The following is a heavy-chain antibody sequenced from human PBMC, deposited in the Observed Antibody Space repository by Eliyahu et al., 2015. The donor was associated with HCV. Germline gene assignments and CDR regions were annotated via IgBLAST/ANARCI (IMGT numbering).Heavy chain of an antibody. J-gene: IGHJ4*02. CDR3: ASISGIPDY. CDR1: GFAFNTYS. D-gene: IGHD1-26*01. Sequence: EVLLVXSGGGLVKPGGSLRLSCAASGFAFNTYSMNWVRQAPGKGLEWVSSITSSSSYIYYADSVKGRFTISRDNAKNSLYLQMNSLRAEDTAVYYCASISGIPDYWGQGTRVTVSS. V-gene: IGHV3-21*01. CDR2: ITSSSSYI.